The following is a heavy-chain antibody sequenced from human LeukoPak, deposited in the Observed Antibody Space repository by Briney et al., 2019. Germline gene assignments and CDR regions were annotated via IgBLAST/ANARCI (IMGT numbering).Heavy chain of an antibody. CDR1: GYTFTSYG. Sequence: ASLKVSCKASGYTFTSYGISWVRQAPGQGLEWMGWISAYNGNTNYAQKLQGRVTMTTDTSTRTAYMELRSLRSDDTAVYYCARERVPHPSPGQQWLVLPYGMDVWGKGTTVTVSS. J-gene: IGHJ6*04. CDR2: ISAYNGNT. D-gene: IGHD6-19*01. CDR3: ARERVPHPSPGQQWLVLPYGMDV. V-gene: IGHV1-18*04.